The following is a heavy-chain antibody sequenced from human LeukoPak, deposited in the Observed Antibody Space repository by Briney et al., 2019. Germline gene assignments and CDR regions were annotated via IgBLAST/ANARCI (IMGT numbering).Heavy chain of an antibody. D-gene: IGHD3-22*01. CDR3: ARTYDSSGYYYAFDY. CDR2: IYHSGSP. CDR1: GASISSSHW. J-gene: IGHJ4*02. V-gene: IGHV4-4*02. Sequence: SETLSLTCAVSGASISSSHWWSWVRQAPGKGLEWIGDIYHSGSPNYNPSLKSRATISVDKSKNQFSLKLSSVTAADTAVYYCARTYDSSGYYYAFDYWGQGTLVTVSS.